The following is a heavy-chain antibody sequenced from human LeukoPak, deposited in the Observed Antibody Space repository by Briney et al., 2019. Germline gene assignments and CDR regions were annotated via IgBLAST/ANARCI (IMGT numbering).Heavy chain of an antibody. CDR3: ARDQFYGDYVPRLDY. J-gene: IGHJ4*02. CDR1: GFSFTSYN. D-gene: IGHD4-17*01. CDR2: ISYDGSNK. Sequence: PGGSLRLSCAASGFSFTSYNFHWVRQAPGKGLEWVAVISYDGSNKYYADSVKGRFTISRDNSKNTLYLQMNSLRAEDTAVYYCARDQFYGDYVPRLDYWGQGTLVTVSS. V-gene: IGHV3-30*04.